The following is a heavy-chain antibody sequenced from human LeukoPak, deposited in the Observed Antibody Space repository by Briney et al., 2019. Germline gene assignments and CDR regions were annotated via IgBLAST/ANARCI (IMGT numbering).Heavy chain of an antibody. J-gene: IGHJ4*02. D-gene: IGHD3-3*01. V-gene: IGHV3-48*01. CDR2: INPNSKTI. Sequence: GGSLRLSCAASGFTFSDFSMNWVRQAPGKGLEDIAYINPNSKTIWYADSVKGRFTISRDNAKNSLYLQMNSLRVEDTAVYYCARDREITIFELFDYWGQGTLVTVSS. CDR1: GFTFSDFS. CDR3: ARDREITIFELFDY.